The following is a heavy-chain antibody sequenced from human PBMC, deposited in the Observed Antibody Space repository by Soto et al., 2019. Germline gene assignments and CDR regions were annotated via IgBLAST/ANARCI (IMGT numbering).Heavy chain of an antibody. CDR3: AHRYYDILTGYYDY. CDR1: GFSLSTSGVG. Sequence: SGPTLVNPTQTLTLTCTFSGFSLSTSGVGVGWIRQPPGKALEWLALIYWDDDKSYSPSLKSRLTITKDTSKNQVVLTMTNMDPVDTATYYCAHRYYDILTGYYDYWGQGTLVTVSS. D-gene: IGHD3-9*01. CDR2: IYWDDDK. J-gene: IGHJ4*02. V-gene: IGHV2-5*02.